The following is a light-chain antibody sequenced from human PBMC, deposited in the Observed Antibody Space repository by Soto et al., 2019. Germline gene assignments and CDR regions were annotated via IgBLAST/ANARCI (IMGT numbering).Light chain of an antibody. CDR2: DAS. J-gene: IGKJ5*01. CDR1: QSISSW. V-gene: IGKV1-5*01. CDR3: QQLNSYPIT. Sequence: IKMTQSPSTLSASVGDRVTITCRARQSISSWLAWYQQKPGKAPKLLIYDASSLESGVPSRFSGSGSGTEFTLTISSLQPEDFATYYCQQLNSYPITFGQGTRLEIK.